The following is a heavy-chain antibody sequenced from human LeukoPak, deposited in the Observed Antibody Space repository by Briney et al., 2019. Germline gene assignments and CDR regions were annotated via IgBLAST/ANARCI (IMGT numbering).Heavy chain of an antibody. Sequence: ASVKVSCKTSGYTFNTYYLLGVRQAPRQGLEWMGRINPYSGDTTFAQRFQGRVTMTRDTSISTAYMELSRLRSDDTAVYYCAREMKISRFDAFDIWGQGTMVTVSS. V-gene: IGHV1-2*06. CDR2: INPYSGDT. CDR1: GYTFNTYY. D-gene: IGHD2/OR15-2a*01. J-gene: IGHJ3*02. CDR3: AREMKISRFDAFDI.